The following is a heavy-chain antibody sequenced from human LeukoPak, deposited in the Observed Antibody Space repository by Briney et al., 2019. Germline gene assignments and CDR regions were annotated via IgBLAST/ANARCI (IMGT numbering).Heavy chain of an antibody. CDR3: ARQKYSWNYVYDY. CDR1: GYSFTSYW. CDR2: ISPGDSDA. Sequence: EESLKISCKGSGYSFTSYWIGWVRQMPGKGLELMGIISPGDSDARYSPSFQGQVTLSADKSLSTAYLQWSSLKASDTAMYYCARQKYSWNYVYDYWGQGTLVTVSS. D-gene: IGHD1-7*01. J-gene: IGHJ4*02. V-gene: IGHV5-51*01.